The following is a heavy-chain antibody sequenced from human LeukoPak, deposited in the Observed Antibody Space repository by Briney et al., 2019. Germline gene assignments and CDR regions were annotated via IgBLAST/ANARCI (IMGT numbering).Heavy chain of an antibody. V-gene: IGHV4-31*11. D-gene: IGHD3-3*01. CDR2: IYYSGST. CDR1: GGSTSSGGYY. Sequence: PSETLSLTCAVSGGSTSSGGYYWSWIRQHPGKGLEWIGYIYYSGSTYYNPSLKSRVTISVDTSKNQFSLKLSSVTAADTAVYYCARAFEFGVEPHAFDYWGQGTLVTVSS. J-gene: IGHJ4*02. CDR3: ARAFEFGVEPHAFDY.